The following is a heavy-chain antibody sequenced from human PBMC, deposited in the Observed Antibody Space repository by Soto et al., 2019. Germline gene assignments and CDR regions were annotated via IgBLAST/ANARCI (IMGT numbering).Heavy chain of an antibody. D-gene: IGHD1-26*01. CDR2: IYFDGITT. CDR1: GFTFNTHW. Sequence: GGSLRLSCTASGFTFNTHWVHWVRQAPGKGLVWVSRIYFDGITTNYADSVKGRLTVSRDNAKNTVYLHVNTLRDEDTAVYYYARGGAMGVDYWGQGTLVTVSS. V-gene: IGHV3-74*01. CDR3: ARGGAMGVDY. J-gene: IGHJ4*02.